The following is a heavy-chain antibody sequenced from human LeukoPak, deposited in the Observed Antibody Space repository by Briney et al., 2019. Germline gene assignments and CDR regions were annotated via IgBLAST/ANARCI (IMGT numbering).Heavy chain of an antibody. V-gene: IGHV3-48*01. J-gene: IGHJ4*02. Sequence: GGSLRLSCTASGFTFGDYAMNWVRQAPGKGLEWVSYISSSSSTIYYADSVKGRFTISRDNSKNTLFLQMNSLRAEDTAVYFCARDVGGGDTFDYWGQGTLVTVSS. CDR3: ARDVGGGDTFDY. CDR1: GFTFGDYA. CDR2: ISSSSSTI. D-gene: IGHD2-21*02.